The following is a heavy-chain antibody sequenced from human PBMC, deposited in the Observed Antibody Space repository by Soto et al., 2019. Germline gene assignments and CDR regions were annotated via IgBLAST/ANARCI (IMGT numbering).Heavy chain of an antibody. CDR1: GFTFSSYG. Sequence: LRLSCAASGFTFSSYGMHWVRQAPGKGLEWVAVIWYDGSNKYHADSVKGRFTISRDNSKNTLSLHMDRLRVEDTAVYYCAKDRGGDCPDNSCYFGADYWGQGTPVTVSS. V-gene: IGHV3-33*06. CDR2: IWYDGSNK. CDR3: AKDRGGDCPDNSCYFGADY. D-gene: IGHD2-2*01. J-gene: IGHJ4*02.